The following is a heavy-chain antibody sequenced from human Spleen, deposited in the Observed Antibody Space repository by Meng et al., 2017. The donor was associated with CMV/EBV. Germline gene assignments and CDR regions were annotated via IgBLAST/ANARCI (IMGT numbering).Heavy chain of an antibody. V-gene: IGHV3-23*03. J-gene: IGHJ4*02. D-gene: IGHD6-6*01. CDR1: GFTFSSYA. CDR3: AKDDSMSSSFDY. Sequence: CAASGFTFSSYAMSWVRQAPGKGLEWVSVIYSGGGSTYYADSVKGRFTIFRDDSKNTLYLQMNSLRAEDTAVYYCAKDDSMSSSFDYWGQGTLVTVSS. CDR2: IYSGGGST.